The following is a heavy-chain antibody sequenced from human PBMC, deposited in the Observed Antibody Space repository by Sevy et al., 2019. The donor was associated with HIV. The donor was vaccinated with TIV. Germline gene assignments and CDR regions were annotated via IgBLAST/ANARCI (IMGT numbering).Heavy chain of an antibody. J-gene: IGHJ6*03. CDR3: ARAYGDYGGIDYYYMDV. D-gene: IGHD4-17*01. CDR1: GYTFTSYG. V-gene: IGHV1-18*01. CDR2: ISAYNGNT. Sequence: ASVKVSCKTSGYTFTSYGISWVRQAPGQGLEWMGWISAYNGNTNYAQKLQGRVTMTTDTSTSTAYMQLRSLRSDDTVVYYCARAYGDYGGIDYYYMDVWGKGTTVTVSS.